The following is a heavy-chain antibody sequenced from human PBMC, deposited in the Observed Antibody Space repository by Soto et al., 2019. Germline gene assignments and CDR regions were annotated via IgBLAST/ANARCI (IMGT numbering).Heavy chain of an antibody. Sequence: GASVKVSCKASGGTFSSCTISWVRQAPGQGLEWMGRIIPILGIANYAQKFQGRVTITADKSTSTAYMELSSLRSEDTAVYYCASPDCSSTSCYSAMRFDFDYWGQGTLVTVSS. CDR2: IIPILGIA. V-gene: IGHV1-69*02. CDR3: ASPDCSSTSCYSAMRFDFDY. D-gene: IGHD2-2*01. CDR1: GGTFSSCT. J-gene: IGHJ4*02.